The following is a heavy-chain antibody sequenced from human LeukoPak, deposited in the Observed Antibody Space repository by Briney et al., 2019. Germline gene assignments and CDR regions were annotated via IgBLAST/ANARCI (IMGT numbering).Heavy chain of an antibody. CDR3: ARDRIGPLDY. CDR2: ISYDGSSK. Sequence: GGSLRLSCAASGFTFSSYAMHWVRQAPGKGLEWVAVISYDGSSKYYADSVKGRFTISRDNSKNTLYLQMNSLRAEDTAVYYCARDRIGPLDYWGQGTLVTVSS. D-gene: IGHD2-21*01. CDR1: GFTFSSYA. V-gene: IGHV3-30-3*01. J-gene: IGHJ4*02.